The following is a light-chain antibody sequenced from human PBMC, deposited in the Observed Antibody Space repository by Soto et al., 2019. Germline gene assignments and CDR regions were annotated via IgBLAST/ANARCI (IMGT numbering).Light chain of an antibody. V-gene: IGLV2-14*01. CDR2: EVT. J-gene: IGLJ3*02. CDR1: SSDVGSYKY. Sequence: QSALTQPASVSGPPGQSITISCTGTSSDVGSYKYVSWYQQHPGKAPKLMISEVTNRPSGVSNRFSGSKSGNTASLTISGLQAEDEADYYCSSYTTSSTLVFGGGTKLTVL. CDR3: SSYTTSSTLV.